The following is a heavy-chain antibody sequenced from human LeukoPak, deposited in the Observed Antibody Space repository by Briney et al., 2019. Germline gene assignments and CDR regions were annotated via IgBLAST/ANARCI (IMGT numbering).Heavy chain of an antibody. V-gene: IGHV3-43*02. CDR2: ISADGANR. J-gene: IGHJ4*02. CDR3: AKRSGSPRNFDY. D-gene: IGHD1-1*01. CDR1: GFTFDAHA. Sequence: GGSLRLSCAASGFTFDAHAMNWVRQTPGKGLEWVSLISADGANRLYADSVRGRFTISRDNTVNSLFLQMNSLRSEDTAWYYCAKRSGSPRNFDYWGQGALVTVSS.